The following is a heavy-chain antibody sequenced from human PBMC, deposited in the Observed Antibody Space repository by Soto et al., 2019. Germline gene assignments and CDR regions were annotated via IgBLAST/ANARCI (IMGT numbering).Heavy chain of an antibody. CDR2: ISNDVTNK. Sequence: XGSLRLSFAASGFTFSNWAMHWIRQAPGKGLEWVALISNDVTNKYYADSVKGRLTISRDNSKSILYLQMNSLRAEDTALYYCAEAFLAAEIDFWGHGTLVTVSS. CDR1: GFTFSNWA. CDR3: AEAFLAAEIDF. V-gene: IGHV3-30-3*01. D-gene: IGHD6-13*01. J-gene: IGHJ4*01.